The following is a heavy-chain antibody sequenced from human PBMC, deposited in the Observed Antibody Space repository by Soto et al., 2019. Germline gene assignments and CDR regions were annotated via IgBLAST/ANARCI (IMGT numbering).Heavy chain of an antibody. CDR3: ARALLGYCSSTSCYTPLFDY. Sequence: ASETLSLTCAVSGGSISSGGYSWSWIRQPPGKGLEWIGYIYHSGSTYYNPSLKSRVTISVDRSKNQFSLKLSSVTAADTAVYYCARALLGYCSSTSCYTPLFDYWGQGTLVTVSS. CDR2: IYHSGST. D-gene: IGHD2-2*02. J-gene: IGHJ4*02. CDR1: GGSISSGGYS. V-gene: IGHV4-30-2*01.